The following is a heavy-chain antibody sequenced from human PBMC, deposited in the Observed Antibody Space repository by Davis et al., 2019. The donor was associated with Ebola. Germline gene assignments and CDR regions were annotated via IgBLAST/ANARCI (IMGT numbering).Heavy chain of an antibody. Sequence: GESLKISCVASGFTFSGYAMHWVRQAPGKGLEWVAVISYDGSNKYYADSVKGRFTISRDNSKNTLYLQMNSLRAEDTAVYYCAREGGGYSTPYGMDVWGQGTTVTVSS. D-gene: IGHD4-11*01. V-gene: IGHV3-30*04. CDR3: AREGGGYSTPYGMDV. CDR1: GFTFSGYA. J-gene: IGHJ6*02. CDR2: ISYDGSNK.